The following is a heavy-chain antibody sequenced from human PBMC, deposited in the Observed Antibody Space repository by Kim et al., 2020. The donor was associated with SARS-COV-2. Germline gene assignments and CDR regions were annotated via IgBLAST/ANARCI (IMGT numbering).Heavy chain of an antibody. D-gene: IGHD2-2*01. CDR1: GYTFTSYG. J-gene: IGHJ6*02. CDR2: ISAYNGNT. Sequence: ASVKVSCKASGYTFTSYGISWVRQAPGQGLEWMGWISAYNGNTNYAQKLQGRVTMTTDTSTSTAYMELRSLRSDDTAVYYCARDPRIVVVPAANEYYYYYYGMDVWGQGTTVTVSS. CDR3: ARDPRIVVVPAANEYYYYYYGMDV. V-gene: IGHV1-18*01.